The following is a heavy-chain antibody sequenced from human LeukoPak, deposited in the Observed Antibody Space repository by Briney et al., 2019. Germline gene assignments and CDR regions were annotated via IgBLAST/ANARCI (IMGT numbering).Heavy chain of an antibody. D-gene: IGHD2-2*01. Sequence: GGSLRLSSAAAGFTFSNYGMHWVRQAPGKGLEWVALIWYDGSNKYYADSVKGRFTISRDNSKNTLYLQMNSLRAEDTAVYYCAKDRHASSYYFDYWGQGTLVTVSS. CDR2: IWYDGSNK. CDR1: GFTFSNYG. J-gene: IGHJ4*02. V-gene: IGHV3-33*06. CDR3: AKDRHASSYYFDY.